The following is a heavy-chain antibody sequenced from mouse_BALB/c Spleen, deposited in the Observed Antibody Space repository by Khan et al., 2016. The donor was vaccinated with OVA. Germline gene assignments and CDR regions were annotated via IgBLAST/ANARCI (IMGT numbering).Heavy chain of an antibody. CDR3: VRSFLYGSSTWFAY. Sequence: QVQLQQSGAELVKPGASVKLSCKASGYPLTSYWLHWVKQRPGQGLEWIGEIDPSDSYTNYNQKFKGKATLTVDKSSRTTYMQLSSLTSGDSAVYYCVRSFLYGSSTWFAYWGQGTLVTVSA. D-gene: IGHD1-1*01. V-gene: IGHV1-69*02. CDR1: GYPLTSYW. CDR2: IDPSDSYT. J-gene: IGHJ3*01.